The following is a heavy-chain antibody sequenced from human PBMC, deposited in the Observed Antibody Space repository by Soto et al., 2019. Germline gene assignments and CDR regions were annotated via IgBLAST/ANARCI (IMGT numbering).Heavy chain of an antibody. V-gene: IGHV4-31*03. J-gene: IGHJ3*02. Sequence: PSETLSLTCTVSCGSISSGGYYWSWIRQHPGKGLEWIGYIYYSGSTYYNPSLKSRVTISVDTSKNQFSLKLSSVTAADTAVYYCARGEYSGYDFYDAFDIWGQGTMVTVSS. CDR2: IYYSGST. CDR1: CGSISSGGYY. D-gene: IGHD5-12*01. CDR3: ARGEYSGYDFYDAFDI.